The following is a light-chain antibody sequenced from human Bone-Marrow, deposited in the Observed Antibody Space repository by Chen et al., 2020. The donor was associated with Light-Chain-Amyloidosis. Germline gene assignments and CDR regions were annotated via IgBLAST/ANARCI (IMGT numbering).Light chain of an antibody. CDR3: QVWDRSSDRPV. CDR1: NIGSTS. J-gene: IGLJ3*02. V-gene: IGLV3-21*02. CDR2: DDS. Sequence: SYVLTQPSSVSVAPGQTATIACGGNNIGSTSVHWYQQTPDQAPLLVVYDDSDRPSGLPERLSGSNSENTATLTISRVEAGDEADYYCQVWDRSSDRPVFGGGTKLTVL.